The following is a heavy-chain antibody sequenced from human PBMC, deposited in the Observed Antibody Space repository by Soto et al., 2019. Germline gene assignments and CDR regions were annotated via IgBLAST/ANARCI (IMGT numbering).Heavy chain of an antibody. V-gene: IGHV1-18*01. CDR3: ARVSSGHIYGMDV. CDR1: GYTFTSYG. D-gene: IGHD3-22*01. CDR2: ISAYNGNT. Sequence: QVQLVQSGAEVKKPGASVKVSCKASGYTFTSYGISWVRQAPGQGLEWMGWISAYNGNTNYAQKLQGRVTMTTDTSPSPAYMELRSLRYDDTAVYYCARVSSGHIYGMDVWGQGTTVTVSS. J-gene: IGHJ6*02.